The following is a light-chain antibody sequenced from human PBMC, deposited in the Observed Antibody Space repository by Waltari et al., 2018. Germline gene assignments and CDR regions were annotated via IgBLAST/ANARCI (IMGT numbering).Light chain of an antibody. CDR2: EVS. Sequence: QSALTQPPSASGAPGQSGTFSCTRTSSDLGLYNFVSCYQQHPGKAPTRILSEVSKRPSGVPDRFSGSKSGNTASLTVSGLQAEDEADYYCSSYAGSNNLVFGGGTKLTVL. CDR3: SSYAGSNNLV. J-gene: IGLJ2*01. CDR1: SSDLGLYNF. V-gene: IGLV2-8*01.